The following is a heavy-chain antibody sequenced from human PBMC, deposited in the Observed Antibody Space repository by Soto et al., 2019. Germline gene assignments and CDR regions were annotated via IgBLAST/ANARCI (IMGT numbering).Heavy chain of an antibody. J-gene: IGHJ4*02. CDR3: ARGTPTYYYGSGTGNFDY. Sequence: QVQLVQSGAEVKKPGASVKVSCKASGYTFTSYDINWVRQATGQGLEWMGWMNPNSGNTGYAQKLQGRVTMTRNTSISTAYMELSSLRSEDTAVYYCARGTPTYYYGSGTGNFDYWGQGTLVTVSS. CDR1: GYTFTSYD. V-gene: IGHV1-8*01. D-gene: IGHD3-10*01. CDR2: MNPNSGNT.